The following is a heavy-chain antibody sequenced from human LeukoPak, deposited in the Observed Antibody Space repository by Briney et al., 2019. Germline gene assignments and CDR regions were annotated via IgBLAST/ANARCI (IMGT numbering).Heavy chain of an antibody. V-gene: IGHV4-61*01. CDR3: ARVLGYCSSTSCYNWFDP. CDR2: IYYSGST. Sequence: SETLSLTCTVSGYSISSGYYWGWIRQPPGKGLEWIGYIYYSGSTNYNPSLKSRVTISVDTSKNQFSLKLSSVTAADTAVYYCARVLGYCSSTSCYNWFDPWGQGTLVTVSS. D-gene: IGHD2-2*01. CDR1: GYSISSGYY. J-gene: IGHJ5*02.